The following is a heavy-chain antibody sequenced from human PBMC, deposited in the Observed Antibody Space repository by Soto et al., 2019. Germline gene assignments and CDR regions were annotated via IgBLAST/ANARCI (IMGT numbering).Heavy chain of an antibody. CDR3: AREYYNLLTAYYKDDAFDI. Sequence: QVQLVESGGGVVQPGRSLRLSCAASGFTFRSYVMHWVRQAPGKGLEWVALIWYDGGNKYYADSVKGRFTISRDNSNNMLYLQMNSLRAEDTGVYYCAREYYNLLTAYYKDDAFDIWGQGTMVTVSS. V-gene: IGHV3-33*01. CDR1: GFTFRSYV. CDR2: IWYDGGNK. J-gene: IGHJ3*02. D-gene: IGHD3-9*01.